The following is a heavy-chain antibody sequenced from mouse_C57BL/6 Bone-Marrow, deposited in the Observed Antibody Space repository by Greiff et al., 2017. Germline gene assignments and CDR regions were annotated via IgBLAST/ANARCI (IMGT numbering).Heavy chain of an antibody. J-gene: IGHJ1*03. CDR3: ARDYGSSYDWYFDV. CDR1: GYTFTSYW. V-gene: IGHV1-69*01. CDR2: IDPSDSYT. D-gene: IGHD1-1*01. Sequence: VQLQQPGAELVMPGASVKLSCKASGYTFTSYWMHWVKQRPGQGLEWIGEIDPSDSYTNYNQKFKGRSTLTVDKSSSTAYMQLSSLTSEDSAVYCCARDYGSSYDWYFDVWGTGTTVTVSS.